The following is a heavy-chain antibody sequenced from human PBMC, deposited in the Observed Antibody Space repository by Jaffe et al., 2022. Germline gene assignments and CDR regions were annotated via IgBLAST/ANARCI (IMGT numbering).Heavy chain of an antibody. Sequence: EVQLVESGGGLVQPGRSLRLSCAASGFTFDDYAMHWVRQAPGKGLEWVSGISWNSGSIGYADSVKGRFTISRDNAKNSLYLQMNSLRAEDTALYYCAKLGRATISLGKGYFDYWGQGTLVTVSS. CDR1: GFTFDDYA. J-gene: IGHJ4*02. V-gene: IGHV3-9*01. CDR3: AKLGRATISLGKGYFDY. CDR2: ISWNSGSI. D-gene: IGHD5-12*01.